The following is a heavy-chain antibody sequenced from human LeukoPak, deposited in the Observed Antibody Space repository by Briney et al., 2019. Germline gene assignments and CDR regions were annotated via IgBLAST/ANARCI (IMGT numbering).Heavy chain of an antibody. CDR2: VIPILGTA. CDR3: ARDDYGGNSIVRAAFDI. D-gene: IGHD4-23*01. V-gene: IGHV1-69*13. CDR1: GDTFSSYA. Sequence: SVKVSCKASGDTFSSYAISWVRQAPGRGLEWGGGVIPILGTANYAPKFQGRVPITADESTSTAYMELRSLGSEDTAVYYCARDDYGGNSIVRAAFDIWGQGTMVTVSS. J-gene: IGHJ3*02.